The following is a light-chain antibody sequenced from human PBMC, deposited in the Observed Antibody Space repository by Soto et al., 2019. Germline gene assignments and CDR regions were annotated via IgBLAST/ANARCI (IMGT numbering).Light chain of an antibody. CDR1: QSVSNY. CDR2: DAS. Sequence: EIVLTQSPATLSLSPGERATLSCRASQSVSNYLAWYQQKPGQAPRLLIYDASNRATGIPARFSGSGSGTDFTLTTSSLEPEDFAVYFCQHRAGWPPALTFGGGTKVDIK. CDR3: QHRAGWPPALT. V-gene: IGKV3-11*01. J-gene: IGKJ4*01.